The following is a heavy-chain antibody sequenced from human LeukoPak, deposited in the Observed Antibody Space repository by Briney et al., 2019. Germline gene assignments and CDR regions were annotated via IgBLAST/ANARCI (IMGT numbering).Heavy chain of an antibody. CDR3: AGDPKTYWYFDL. J-gene: IGHJ2*01. CDR2: ISSSSSYI. V-gene: IGHV3-21*01. Sequence: GGSLRLSCAASGFTFSSYSMNWVRQAPGKGLEWVSSISSSSSYIYYADSVKGRFTISRDNAKNSLYLQMNSLRAEDTAVYYCAGDPKTYWYFDLWGRGTLVTVSS. CDR1: GFTFSSYS.